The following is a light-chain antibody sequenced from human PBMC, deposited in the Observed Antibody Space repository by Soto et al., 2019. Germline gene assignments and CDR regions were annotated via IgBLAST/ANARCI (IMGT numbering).Light chain of an antibody. J-gene: IGKJ2*01. CDR1: LGIGNY. CDR3: QQYSSHPYT. Sequence: DIQMTQSPSSLSASVGDRVTITCRASLGIGNYVAWFQQKPGKAPKSLIYAASTLQSGVPSEFSGSGSGTDFTLIISSLQPEHFATYYCQQYSSHPYTFGQGTKLEIK. V-gene: IGKV1-16*02. CDR2: AAS.